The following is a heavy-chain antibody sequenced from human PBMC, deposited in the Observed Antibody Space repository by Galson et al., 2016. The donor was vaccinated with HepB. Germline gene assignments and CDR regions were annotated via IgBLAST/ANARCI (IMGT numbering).Heavy chain of an antibody. CDR2: IYYSGSS. D-gene: IGHD1-1*01. CDR3: ARGSTGEYWDFDL. V-gene: IGHV4-59*01. CDR1: GGSISGYY. Sequence: SETLSLTCTVSGGSISGYYWSWIRQPPGKRPEWIAYIYYSGSSDYNPSLKSRVTISGDRSNDQVSLKMSSATAADTAVYYGARGSTGEYWDFDLWGRGTLVTVSS. J-gene: IGHJ2*01.